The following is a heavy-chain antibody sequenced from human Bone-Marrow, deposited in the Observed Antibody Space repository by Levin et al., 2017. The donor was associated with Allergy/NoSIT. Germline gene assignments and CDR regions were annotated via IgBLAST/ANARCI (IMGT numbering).Heavy chain of an antibody. D-gene: IGHD3-9*01. J-gene: IGHJ4*02. Sequence: KISCKASGDTFSSYAISWVRQAPGQGLEWMGGIIPIFGTANYAQKFQGRVTITADESTTTANMELSSLRSEDTAVYYCARVKALGPLQYFDWFMLYFEHWGQGTLVTVSS. CDR1: GDTFSSYA. CDR3: ARVKALGPLQYFDWFMLYFEH. V-gene: IGHV1-69*01. CDR2: IIPIFGTA.